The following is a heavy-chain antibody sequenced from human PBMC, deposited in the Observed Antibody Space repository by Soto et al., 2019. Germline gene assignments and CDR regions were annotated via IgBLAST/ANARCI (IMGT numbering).Heavy chain of an antibody. CDR1: GFTFRNYA. J-gene: IGHJ5*02. D-gene: IGHD4-17*01. Sequence: GGSLRLSCAASGFTFRNYAMTWARQAPGKGLEWVSSLLRSGSSAYYADSVMGRFTISSDTSANSLYLQMDNLRAEDTAIYYCAKDAISGDGIWLMDSWGQGTVVTVSS. CDR3: AKDAISGDGIWLMDS. V-gene: IGHV3-23*01. CDR2: LLRSGSSA.